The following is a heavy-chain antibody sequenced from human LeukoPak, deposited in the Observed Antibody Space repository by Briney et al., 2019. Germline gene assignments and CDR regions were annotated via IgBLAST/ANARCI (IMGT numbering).Heavy chain of an antibody. D-gene: IGHD2-15*01. V-gene: IGHV4-38-2*01. J-gene: IGHJ4*02. Sequence: SETLSLTCGVSGYSITTYYSCGCIRQTPGKGLEWIASIYYTGSTYYNPSLKSRATISVDTSKNQFSLRLTSVTAADTAVYYCARGGVVVAVYFDSWGQGTLVTVSS. CDR3: ARGGVVVAVYFDS. CDR1: GYSITTYYS. CDR2: IYYTGST.